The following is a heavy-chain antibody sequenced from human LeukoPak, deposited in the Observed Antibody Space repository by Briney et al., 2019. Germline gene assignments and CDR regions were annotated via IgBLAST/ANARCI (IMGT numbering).Heavy chain of an antibody. V-gene: IGHV4-34*01. J-gene: IGHJ4*02. D-gene: IGHD6-13*01. CDR3: ARGYSSSWSKRDYFDY. CDR1: GGSINTTY. Sequence: SETLSLTCSVSGGSINTTYWSWIRQPPGKGLEWIGEINHSGSTNYNPSLKSRVTISVDTSKNQFSLKLSSVTAADTAVYYCARGYSSSWSKRDYFDYWGQGTLVTVSS. CDR2: INHSGST.